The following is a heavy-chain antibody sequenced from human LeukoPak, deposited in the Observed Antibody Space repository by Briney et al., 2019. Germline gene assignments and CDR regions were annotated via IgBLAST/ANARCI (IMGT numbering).Heavy chain of an antibody. D-gene: IGHD1-26*01. V-gene: IGHV3-66*02. Sequence: GGSLRLSCAASGFTVSSNYMSWVRQAPGKGLEWVSVIYSGGSTYYADSVKGRFTISRDNSKNTLYLQMNSLRAEDTFVYYCARAGGGGGELDQPFAFDIWGQGTMVTVSS. CDR1: GFTVSSNY. J-gene: IGHJ3*02. CDR3: ARAGGGGGELDQPFAFDI. CDR2: IYSGGST.